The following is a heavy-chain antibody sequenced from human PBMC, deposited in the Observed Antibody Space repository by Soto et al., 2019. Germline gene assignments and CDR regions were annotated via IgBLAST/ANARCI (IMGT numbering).Heavy chain of an antibody. J-gene: IGHJ4*02. CDR3: ARGFSYNNDFDY. CDR2: IYYSGST. CDR1: GGSISSGGYY. V-gene: IGHV4-31*03. Sequence: SETLSLTCTVSGGSISSGGYYWSWIRQHPGKGLEWIGYIYYSGSTYYNPSLKSRVTISVDMSKNQFSLKLSSVTAADTAVYYCARGFSYNNDFDYWGQGTLVTVSS. D-gene: IGHD1-1*01.